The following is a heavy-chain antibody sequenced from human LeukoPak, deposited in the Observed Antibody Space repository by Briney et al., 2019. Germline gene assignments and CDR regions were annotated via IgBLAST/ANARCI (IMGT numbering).Heavy chain of an antibody. J-gene: IGHJ6*02. D-gene: IGHD4-17*01. CDR2: MNPNSGNT. CDR3: ARDDYGDYDYYYYYGMDV. V-gene: IGHV1-8*02. CDR1: GYTFTSYY. Sequence: GASVKVSCKASGYTFTSYYMHWVRQATAQGLEWMGWMNPNSGNTGYAQKFQGRVTMTRNTSISTAYMELSSLRSEDTAVYYCARDDYGDYDYYYYYGMDVWGQGTTVTVSS.